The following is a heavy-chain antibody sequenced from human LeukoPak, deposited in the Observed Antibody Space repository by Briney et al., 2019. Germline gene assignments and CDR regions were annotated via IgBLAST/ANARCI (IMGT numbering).Heavy chain of an antibody. D-gene: IGHD5-18*01. CDR3: AGGYSYGLYDY. CDR2: IYNGGSA. J-gene: IGHJ4*02. Sequence: SEGSLRLSCAASGFTVSGNYMSWVRQAPGKGLEWVSVIYNGGSAYYADSVKGRFTISRDNSKNTLFLQMNSLRAEDTAVYYCAGGYSYGLYDYWGQGTLVTVSS. CDR1: GFTVSGNY. V-gene: IGHV3-66*01.